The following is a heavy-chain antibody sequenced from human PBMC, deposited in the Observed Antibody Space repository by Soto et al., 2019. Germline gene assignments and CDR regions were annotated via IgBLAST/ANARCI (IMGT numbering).Heavy chain of an antibody. Sequence: LRLSCAASGFTFDDYAMHWVRQAPGKGLEWVSGISWNSGSIGYADSVKGRFTISRDNAKNSLYLQMNSLRAEDTALYYCAKANSSSLYYYYGMDVWGQGTTVTVSS. D-gene: IGHD6-6*01. CDR3: AKANSSSLYYYYGMDV. CDR1: GFTFDDYA. V-gene: IGHV3-9*01. CDR2: ISWNSGSI. J-gene: IGHJ6*02.